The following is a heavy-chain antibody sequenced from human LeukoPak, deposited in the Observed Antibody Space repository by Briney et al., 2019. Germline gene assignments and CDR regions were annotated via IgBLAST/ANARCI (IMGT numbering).Heavy chain of an antibody. D-gene: IGHD4/OR15-4a*01. V-gene: IGHV1-8*01. CDR3: ARKNYGSNRWFDP. J-gene: IGHJ5*02. Sequence: ASVKVSCKASRYTFSSYDINWVRQATGQGLEWMGWMNPNSGNTGYAQKFQGRVTMTRNTSISTAYMELSSLRSEDTAVYYCARKNYGSNRWFDPWGQGTLVTVSS. CDR1: RYTFSSYD. CDR2: MNPNSGNT.